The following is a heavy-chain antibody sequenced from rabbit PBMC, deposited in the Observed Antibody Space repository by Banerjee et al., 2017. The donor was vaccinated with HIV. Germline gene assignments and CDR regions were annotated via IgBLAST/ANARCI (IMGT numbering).Heavy chain of an antibody. J-gene: IGHJ3*01. Sequence: QSLEESGGDLVKPGASLTLTCTASGFSFSSGYYMCWVRQAPGKGLEWIACIGVGSGSTYYASWAKGRFTISKTSSTTVDLKMTSLTAANTATYFCARFGYYSSDWGQGTLVTVS. V-gene: IGHV1S40*01. CDR3: ARFGYYSSD. D-gene: IGHD4-1*01. CDR1: GFSFSSGYY. CDR2: IGVGSGST.